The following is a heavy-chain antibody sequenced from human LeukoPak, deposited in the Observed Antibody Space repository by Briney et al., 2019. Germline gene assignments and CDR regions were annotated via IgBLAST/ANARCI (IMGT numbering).Heavy chain of an antibody. CDR1: GFTFSSYG. J-gene: IGHJ4*02. Sequence: PGGSLRLSCAASGFTFSSYGMHWVRQAPGKGLEWVAFIRYDGSNKYYADSVKGRFTISRDNSKNTLYLQMNSLRAEDTAVYYCANGGYSYGLCHYWGQGTLVTVSS. CDR2: IRYDGSNK. V-gene: IGHV3-30*02. CDR3: ANGGYSYGLCHY. D-gene: IGHD5-18*01.